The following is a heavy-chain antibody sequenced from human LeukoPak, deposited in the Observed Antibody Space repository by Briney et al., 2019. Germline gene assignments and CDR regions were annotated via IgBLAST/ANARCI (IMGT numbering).Heavy chain of an antibody. V-gene: IGHV3-9*01. CDR1: GFTFDDYA. J-gene: IGHJ4*02. CDR2: ISWNSGSI. CDR3: AKDRVDEYSYGSGFDY. D-gene: IGHD5-18*01. Sequence: QPGRSLRLSCAASGFTFDDYAMHWVRQAPGKGLEWVSGISWNSGSIGYADSVKGRFTISRDNAKNSLYLQMNSLRAEDTALYYCAKDRVDEYSYGSGFDYWGQGTLVTVSS.